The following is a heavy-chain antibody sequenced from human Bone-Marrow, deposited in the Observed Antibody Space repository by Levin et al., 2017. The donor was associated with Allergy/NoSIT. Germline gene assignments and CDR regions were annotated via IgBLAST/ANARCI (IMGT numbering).Heavy chain of an antibody. CDR3: TKHWE. D-gene: IGHD1-26*01. CDR1: GFTVSNNY. J-gene: IGHJ4*02. Sequence: GVSLKISCAASGFTVSNNYMSWVRQAPGKGLEWVSVIYSGGNTYYADSVKGRFTISRDSSKNTLYLQMNSLRAEDTAVYYCTKHWEWGQGTLVTVSS. V-gene: IGHV3-53*01. CDR2: IYSGGNT.